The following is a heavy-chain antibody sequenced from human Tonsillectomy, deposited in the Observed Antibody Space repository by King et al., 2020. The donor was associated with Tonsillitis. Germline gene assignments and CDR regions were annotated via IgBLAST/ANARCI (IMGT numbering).Heavy chain of an antibody. Sequence: VQLVQSGAEVKKTGASVKVSCKASGYTFTGYYMHWVRQAPGQGLEWMGWINPNSGGTNYAQKFQGRVTMTRDTSISTAYMELSRLRSDDTAVYYCARESHGYSSGWVRPGDNWFDPWGQGTLVTVSS. D-gene: IGHD6-19*01. CDR1: GYTFTGYY. CDR2: INPNSGGT. V-gene: IGHV1-2*02. CDR3: ARESHGYSSGWVRPGDNWFDP. J-gene: IGHJ5*02.